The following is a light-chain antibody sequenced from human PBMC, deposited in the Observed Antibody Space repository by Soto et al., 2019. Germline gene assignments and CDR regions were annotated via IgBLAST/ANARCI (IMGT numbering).Light chain of an antibody. CDR3: QQSYSRVT. J-gene: IGKJ1*01. CDR2: AAS. Sequence: DIKVSQSPSSLSASVGDGVTITFRTSQSISSKLSWYQQKPGKAPNLLIYAASRLHSGVPSRFSGRGSGTDFTLTISSLQPEDFATYYCQQSYSRVTFGQGTKVDIK. CDR1: QSISSK. V-gene: IGKV1-39*01.